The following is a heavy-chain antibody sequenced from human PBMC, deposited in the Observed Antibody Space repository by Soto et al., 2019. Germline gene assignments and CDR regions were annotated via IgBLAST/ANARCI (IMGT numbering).Heavy chain of an antibody. CDR1: GGSIISGGYY. D-gene: IGHD3-3*01. CDR2: IYYSGST. Sequence: PSETLSLTCTVSGGSIISGGYYWSWIRQHPGKGLEWIGYIYYSGSTYYNPSLKSRVTISVDTSKNQFSLKLSSVTAADTAVYYCARAARITIFGVVNYGMDVWGQGTTVTVSS. V-gene: IGHV4-31*03. CDR3: ARAARITIFGVVNYGMDV. J-gene: IGHJ6*02.